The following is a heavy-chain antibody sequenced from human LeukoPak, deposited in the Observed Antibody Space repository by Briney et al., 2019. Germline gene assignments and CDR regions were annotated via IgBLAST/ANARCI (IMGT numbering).Heavy chain of an antibody. Sequence: ASVKVSCKASGYTFTGHFIFWVRQSPGQRPELVASIYPNNGDTYYVPKFQGRVTVTSDTSISTAYMDISGLRSDDTAFYYCSREASCDTTSCPQDYWGQGTLVTVSS. CDR3: SREASCDTTSCPQDY. D-gene: IGHD2-2*01. CDR2: IYPNNGDT. CDR1: GYTFTGHF. V-gene: IGHV1-2*02. J-gene: IGHJ4*02.